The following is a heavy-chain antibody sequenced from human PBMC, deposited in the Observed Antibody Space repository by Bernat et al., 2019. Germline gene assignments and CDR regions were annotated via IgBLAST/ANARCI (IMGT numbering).Heavy chain of an antibody. Sequence: LVESGGGVVQPGRSLRLSCAASGFTFSSYAMHWVRQAPGKGLEWVAVISYDGSNKYYADSVKGRFTISRDNSKNTLYLQMNSLRAEDTAVYYCGREAAGTIDYWGQGTLVTVSS. J-gene: IGHJ4*02. CDR2: ISYDGSNK. CDR1: GFTFSSYA. D-gene: IGHD6-13*01. CDR3: GREAAGTIDY. V-gene: IGHV3-30-3*01.